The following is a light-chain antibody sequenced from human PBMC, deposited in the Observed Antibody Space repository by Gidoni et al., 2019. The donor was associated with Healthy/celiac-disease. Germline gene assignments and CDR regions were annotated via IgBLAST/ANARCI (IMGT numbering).Light chain of an antibody. V-gene: IGKV1-33*01. CDR3: QQYDNLLLT. CDR1: QDISNY. Sequence: DIQMTQSPSSLSASVGDRVTITCQASQDISNYLNWYQQKPGKDPKRLIYDASNLETGVPSRFSGSGSGTDFTFTISSLQPEDIATYYCQQYDNLLLTFGGGTKVEIK. J-gene: IGKJ4*01. CDR2: DAS.